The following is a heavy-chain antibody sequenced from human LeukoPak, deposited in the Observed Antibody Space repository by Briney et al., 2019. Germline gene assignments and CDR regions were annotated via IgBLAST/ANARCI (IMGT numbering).Heavy chain of an antibody. J-gene: IGHJ4*02. CDR2: IYHTGGT. CDR3: ARDAHTYYYDTSGYYFEY. CDR1: GYSISNSYY. V-gene: IGHV4-38-2*02. Sequence: SETLSLTRAVSGYSISNSYYWGWIRQPPGKGLEWIGSIYHTGGTYYNPSLKSRVTISIDTSKNQFSLNLSSVTAADTAVYYCARDAHTYYYDTSGYYFEYWGQGALVTVSS. D-gene: IGHD3-22*01.